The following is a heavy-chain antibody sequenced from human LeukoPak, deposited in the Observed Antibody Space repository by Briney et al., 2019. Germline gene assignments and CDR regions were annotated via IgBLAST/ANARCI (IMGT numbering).Heavy chain of an antibody. CDR2: INHSGHT. Sequence: PSETLSLTCAGYGESFSGYFWSWIRQPPGKGLEWIGEINHSGHTNYNPSLKSRVTISVDTSKKKFSLKVNSVTAADTAVYFCARIWPDLWGRGTLVTVSS. V-gene: IGHV4-34*01. CDR3: ARIWPDL. J-gene: IGHJ2*01. CDR1: GESFSGYF. D-gene: IGHD3-10*01.